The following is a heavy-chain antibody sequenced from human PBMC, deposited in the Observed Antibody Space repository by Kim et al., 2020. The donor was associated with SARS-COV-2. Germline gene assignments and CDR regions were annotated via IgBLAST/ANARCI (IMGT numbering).Heavy chain of an antibody. J-gene: IGHJ4*02. D-gene: IGHD5-18*01. V-gene: IGHV1-69*04. Sequence: SVKVSCKASGGTFSSYANSWVRQAPGQWLEWMGRIIPILGIANYAQKFQGRVTITADKSTSTAYMELSSLRSEDTAVYYCARVRDTANFDYWGQGTLVTVSS. CDR1: GGTFSSYA. CDR3: ARVRDTANFDY. CDR2: IIPILGIA.